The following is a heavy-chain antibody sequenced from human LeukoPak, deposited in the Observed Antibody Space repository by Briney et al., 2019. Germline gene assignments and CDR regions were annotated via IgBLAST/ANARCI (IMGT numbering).Heavy chain of an antibody. J-gene: IGHJ4*02. CDR1: GFTFSRHS. CDR2: ITSRSSSI. Sequence: GESLRLSCAASGFTFSRHSMNWVRQAPGKGLEWVSYITSRSSSIYYADSVKGRLTISRDNAQNSLYLQMNSLRDEDTAVYYCARDSRFGKLLIPYFDYWGQGTLVTVSS. V-gene: IGHV3-48*02. D-gene: IGHD3-10*01. CDR3: ARDSRFGKLLIPYFDY.